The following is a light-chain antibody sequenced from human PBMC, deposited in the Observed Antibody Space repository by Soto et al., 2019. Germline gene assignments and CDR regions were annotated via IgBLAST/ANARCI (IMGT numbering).Light chain of an antibody. V-gene: IGKV1-5*03. CDR3: QQYHSYPWT. J-gene: IGKJ1*01. Sequence: DIQMTQSPSTLSSSVGDRVTITCRTSQSINYWLAWYQQKPGKAPKLLVYEAFNLESGVQARFSGSGSGTDFTLTIHSLQPDDFATYYCQQYHSYPWTFGQGTKVAIK. CDR1: QSINYW. CDR2: EAF.